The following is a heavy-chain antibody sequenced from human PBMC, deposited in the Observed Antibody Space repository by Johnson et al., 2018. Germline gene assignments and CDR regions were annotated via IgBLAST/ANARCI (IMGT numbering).Heavy chain of an antibody. D-gene: IGHD2-15*01. CDR3: ARDAAYCSGANCYPFFYYFMDG. V-gene: IGHV3-30*04. Sequence: QVQLVQSGGGVVQPGGSXRLSCAASGVTFRSDAMHWVRQAPGTGLEWVAVISYDERDTFYVDSVKGRFTISRGNSKNTVELQMNSLRAEDTAVYYCARDAAYCSGANCYPFFYYFMDGWGKGTTVTVSS. J-gene: IGHJ6*03. CDR2: ISYDERDT. CDR1: GVTFRSDA.